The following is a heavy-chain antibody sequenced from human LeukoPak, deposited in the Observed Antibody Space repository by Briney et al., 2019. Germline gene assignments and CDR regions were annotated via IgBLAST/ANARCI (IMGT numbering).Heavy chain of an antibody. D-gene: IGHD2-2*01. Sequence: SVKVSCKSSGGTFSNHAISWVRQAPGQGLEWMGGIIPIFDSAGYARKFQDRITIIADGSTNTAYMELYSLRPEDTAVYYCASGACSRTSCYSLDYWGQGTLVTVPS. CDR3: ASGACSRTSCYSLDY. J-gene: IGHJ4*02. V-gene: IGHV1-69*13. CDR2: IIPIFDSA. CDR1: GGTFSNHA.